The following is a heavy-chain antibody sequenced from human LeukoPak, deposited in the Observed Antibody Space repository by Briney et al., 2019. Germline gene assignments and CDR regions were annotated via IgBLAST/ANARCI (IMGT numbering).Heavy chain of an antibody. CDR1: GGSISSGGYY. CDR3: ARDRYSSSYGMDV. J-gene: IGHJ6*04. CDR2: IYYSGST. V-gene: IGHV4-31*03. Sequence: NPSETLSLTCTVSGGSISSGGYYWSWIRQHPGKGLEWIGYIYYSGSTYYNPSLKSRVTISVDTSKNQFSLKLSSVTAADTAVYYCARDRYSSSYGMDVWGKGTTVTVSS. D-gene: IGHD6-13*01.